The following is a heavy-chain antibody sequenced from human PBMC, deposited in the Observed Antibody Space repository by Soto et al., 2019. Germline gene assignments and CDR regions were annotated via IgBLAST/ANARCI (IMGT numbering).Heavy chain of an antibody. Sequence: QVQLVQSGAEVKKPGSSVKVSCKASGGTFSSYAISWVRQAPGQGLEWMGGIIPIFRTADYAQKFQGRVTITADESKSTAYMEGSSLRSEDTAVYYCATHTVVTPGNYYYGMDVWGQGTTVTVSS. CDR2: IIPIFRTA. D-gene: IGHD2-21*02. J-gene: IGHJ6*02. CDR1: GGTFSSYA. CDR3: ATHTVVTPGNYYYGMDV. V-gene: IGHV1-69*12.